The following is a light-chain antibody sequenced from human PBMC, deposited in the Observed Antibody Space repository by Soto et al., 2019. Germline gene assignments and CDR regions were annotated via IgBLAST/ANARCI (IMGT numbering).Light chain of an antibody. Sequence: AIRMTQSPSSLSASTGDRVTITCRASQDISSYLAWYQQKPGKAPKFLIYAASTLQSGVPSRFSGSGSGTDFTLTISCLQSEDFATYYCQQYYSYPRTFVQGTKVEIK. CDR1: QDISSY. CDR3: QQYYSYPRT. CDR2: AAS. J-gene: IGKJ1*01. V-gene: IGKV1-8*01.